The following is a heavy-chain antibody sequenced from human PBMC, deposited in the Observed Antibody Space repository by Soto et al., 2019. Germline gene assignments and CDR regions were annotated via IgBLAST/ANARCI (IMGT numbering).Heavy chain of an antibody. CDR3: ARYSSSWQPFPYYYYGMDV. Sequence: QVQLVQSGAEVKKPGASVKVSCKASGYTFTSYDINWVRQATGQGLEWMGWMNPNSGNTGYAQKFQGRVTMTRNTSISTAYMGLSSLRSEDTAVYYCARYSSSWQPFPYYYYGMDVWGQGTTVTVSS. CDR1: GYTFTSYD. V-gene: IGHV1-8*01. D-gene: IGHD6-13*01. J-gene: IGHJ6*02. CDR2: MNPNSGNT.